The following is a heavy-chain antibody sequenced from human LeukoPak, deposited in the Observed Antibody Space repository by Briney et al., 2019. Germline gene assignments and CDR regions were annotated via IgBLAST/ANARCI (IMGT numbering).Heavy chain of an antibody. CDR2: INRSGSI. D-gene: IGHD3-10*01. CDR1: GGSLSGYY. V-gene: IGHV4-34*01. J-gene: IGHJ5*02. Sequence: SETLSPTCAVYGGSLSGYYWNWIRQPPGKGLEWIGEINRSGSINYSPSLKSRVTISLDTSNSQFSLKLSSVTAADTAVYYCARVRITMVRGANNWFDPWGQGTLVTVSS. CDR3: ARVRITMVRGANNWFDP.